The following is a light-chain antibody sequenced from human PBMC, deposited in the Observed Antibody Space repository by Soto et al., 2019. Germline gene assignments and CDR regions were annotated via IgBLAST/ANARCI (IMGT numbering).Light chain of an antibody. CDR3: QQYRSSPPTWT. CDR2: SSS. V-gene: IGKV3-20*01. CDR1: QSVSSTY. Sequence: ELVLTQSPGTLSLCPGDTATLSCRASQSVSSTYLAWYQQRPGQAPRLLIYSSSSRASGIPDRFSGSGSGTDFTLTISRLEPEDFAVYFCQQYRSSPPTWTFGQGTKVEIK. J-gene: IGKJ1*01.